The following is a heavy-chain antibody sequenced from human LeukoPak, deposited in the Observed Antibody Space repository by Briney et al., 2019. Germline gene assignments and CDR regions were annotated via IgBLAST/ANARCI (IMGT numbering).Heavy chain of an antibody. CDR1: GFTFSSYA. Sequence: PGGSLRLSCAASGFTFSSYAMSWVRQAPGKGMEWDSAISGSGGSTYYADSVKGRFTLSRDNFKNTLYLQMNSLRAEDTAVYYCAKGQTIAVASFTEWGQGTLVTVSS. V-gene: IGHV3-23*01. CDR3: AKGQTIAVASFTE. J-gene: IGHJ4*02. D-gene: IGHD6-19*01. CDR2: ISGSGGST.